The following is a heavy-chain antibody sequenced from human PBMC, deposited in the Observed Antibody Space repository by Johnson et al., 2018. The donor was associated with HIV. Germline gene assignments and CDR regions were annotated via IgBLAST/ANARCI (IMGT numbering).Heavy chain of an antibody. CDR1: GFTFSSND. Sequence: VQLVESGGGLVQPGRSLRLSCAASGFTFSSNDMHWVRQATGKGLEWVANIKQDGSEKYYVDSVKGRFTISRDNAKNSLYLQMNSLRAEDTAGYYCARVGATAAFDIWGQGTMVTVSS. V-gene: IGHV3-7*05. CDR2: IKQDGSEK. J-gene: IGHJ3*02. D-gene: IGHD1-26*01. CDR3: ARVGATAAFDI.